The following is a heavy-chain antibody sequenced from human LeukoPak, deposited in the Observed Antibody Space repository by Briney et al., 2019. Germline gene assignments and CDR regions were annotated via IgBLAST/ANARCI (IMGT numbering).Heavy chain of an antibody. J-gene: IGHJ4*02. CDR1: GFTFSSYA. CDR2: ITSSGGST. CDR3: ARDYRTFGVVSIFDY. V-gene: IGHV3-23*01. D-gene: IGHD3-3*01. Sequence: GGSLRLSCAGSGFTFSSYAMSWVRQAPGKGLEWVSAITSSGGSTYYADSVKGRFTISRDNSKSTLYLQMNSLRAEDTAVYYCARDYRTFGVVSIFDYWGQGTLVSVSS.